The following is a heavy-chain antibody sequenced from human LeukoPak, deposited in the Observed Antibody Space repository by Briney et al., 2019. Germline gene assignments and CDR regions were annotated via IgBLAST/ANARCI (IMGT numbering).Heavy chain of an antibody. CDR1: GGSISSYY. V-gene: IGHV4-59*01. Sequence: PSETLSLTCTVSGGSISSYYWSWIRQPPGKGLEWIGYIYYSGSTNYNPSLKSRVTISVDTSKNQFSLKLSSVTAADTAVYYCARDSGAYSSGWYHREWDAFDIWGQGTMVTVSS. D-gene: IGHD6-19*01. CDR3: ARDSGAYSSGWYHREWDAFDI. CDR2: IYYSGST. J-gene: IGHJ3*02.